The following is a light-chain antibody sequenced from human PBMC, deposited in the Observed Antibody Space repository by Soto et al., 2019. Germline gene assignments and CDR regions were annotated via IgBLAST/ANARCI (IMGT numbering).Light chain of an antibody. Sequence: DIQMTQSPSSLSASVGDRVTISCRASQSIGSSINWYQQKPREAPKLLIFAASTVQSGVPSRISGSGSGTDFTLTISSLQPEDFATYYCQQSYSTTWTFGQGTKVEIK. V-gene: IGKV1-39*01. CDR3: QQSYSTTWT. J-gene: IGKJ1*01. CDR2: AAS. CDR1: QSIGSS.